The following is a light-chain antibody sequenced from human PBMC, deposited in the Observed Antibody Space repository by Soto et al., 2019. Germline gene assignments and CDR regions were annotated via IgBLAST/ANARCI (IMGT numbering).Light chain of an antibody. CDR3: SSYTSSTTNV. Sequence: QSVLTQPASVSGSPGQSITISCTGTSSDVGGYNYVSWYQQHPGKAPKLLINDVSNRPSGISDRFSGSKSGNTASLTISGLQAEDEADSYCSSYTSSTTNVFGTGTQLTVL. CDR1: SSDVGGYNY. CDR2: DVS. V-gene: IGLV2-14*03. J-gene: IGLJ1*01.